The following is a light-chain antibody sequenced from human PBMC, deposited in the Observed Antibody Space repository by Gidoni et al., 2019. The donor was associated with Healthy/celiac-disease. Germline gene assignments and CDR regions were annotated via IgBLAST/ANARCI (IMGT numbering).Light chain of an antibody. V-gene: IGKV3-11*01. Sequence: EIVLTQSPATLSLSPGERATLSCRASQRVSSYLAWYQQTPGQAPRLLIYDASNRATGIPARFSGSGSGTDFTLTISSLEPEDFAVYYGQQRSNWPPITFGQGTRLEIK. CDR1: QRVSSY. J-gene: IGKJ5*01. CDR2: DAS. CDR3: QQRSNWPPIT.